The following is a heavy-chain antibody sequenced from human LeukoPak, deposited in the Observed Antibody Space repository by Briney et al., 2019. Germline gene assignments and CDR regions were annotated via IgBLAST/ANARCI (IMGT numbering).Heavy chain of an antibody. J-gene: IGHJ2*01. Sequence: SETLSLTCTVSGGSISSYYWSWIRQPPGKGLEWIGYIYYSGSTNYNPSLKSRVTISVDTSKNQFSLKLSSVTAADTAVYYCVRVGSSGWSRGGDYWYFDLWGRGTLVTVSS. CDR1: GGSISSYY. CDR2: IYYSGST. D-gene: IGHD6-19*01. CDR3: VRVGSSGWSRGGDYWYFDL. V-gene: IGHV4-59*01.